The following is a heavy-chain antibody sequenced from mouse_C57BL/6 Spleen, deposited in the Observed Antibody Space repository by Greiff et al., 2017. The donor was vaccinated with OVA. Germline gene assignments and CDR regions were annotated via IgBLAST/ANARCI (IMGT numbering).Heavy chain of an antibody. Sequence: QVHVKQSGAELVKPGASVKLSCKASGYTFTEYTIHWVKQRSGQGLEWIGWFYPGSGSIKNNEKLKDKATLTADKSSSTVYMELSRLTSEDSAVYVGARHGYDYDSFAYWGQGTLVTVSA. J-gene: IGHJ3*01. D-gene: IGHD2-4*01. CDR1: GYTFTEYT. CDR2: FYPGSGSI. CDR3: ARHGYDYDSFAY. V-gene: IGHV1-62-2*01.